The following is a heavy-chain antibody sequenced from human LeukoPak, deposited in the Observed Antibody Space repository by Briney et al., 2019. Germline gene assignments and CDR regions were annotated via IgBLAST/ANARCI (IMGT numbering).Heavy chain of an antibody. CDR3: ARLFGDSSGYSRVLDY. CDR2: INHSGNT. J-gene: IGHJ4*02. CDR1: GGSFSGYY. D-gene: IGHD3-22*01. Sequence: PSETLSFTCAVYGGSFSGYYWSWIRQPPGKGLEWIGEINHSGNTNSNPSLKSRVTISVDTSKNQFSLKLSSVTAADTAVYYCARLFGDSSGYSRVLDYWGRGTLVTVSS. V-gene: IGHV4-34*01.